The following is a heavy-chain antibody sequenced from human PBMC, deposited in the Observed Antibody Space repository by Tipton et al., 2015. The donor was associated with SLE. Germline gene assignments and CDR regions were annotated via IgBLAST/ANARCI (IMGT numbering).Heavy chain of an antibody. D-gene: IGHD6-13*01. J-gene: IGHJ4*02. CDR3: ARGRQQDY. V-gene: IGHV4-34*01. CDR2: IHYSGTT. Sequence: TLSLTCAVYGGSFSVHYWSWGWIRQPPGKGLEWIGSIHYSGTTSYNPSLKSRVTISVDTSKDQFSLKLSSVTAADTAVYYCARGRQQDYWGQGTLVTVSS. CDR1: GGSFSVHY.